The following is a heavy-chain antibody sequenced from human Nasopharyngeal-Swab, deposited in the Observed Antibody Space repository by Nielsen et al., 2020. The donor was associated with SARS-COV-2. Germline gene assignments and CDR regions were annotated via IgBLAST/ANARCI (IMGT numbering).Heavy chain of an antibody. Sequence: ESLKISCVASGFTFDDYGLHWVRQVPGKGLEWVSLISWDGVNTYYADSVKGRFTISRDNSRNSLFLQMNSLKTEDTALYYCAKGVHYMSYFHTPPSDHWGQGTPVTVSS. V-gene: IGHV3-43*01. CDR2: ISWDGVNT. J-gene: IGHJ4*02. CDR3: AKGVHYMSYFHTPPSDH. D-gene: IGHD3-10*01. CDR1: GFTFDDYG.